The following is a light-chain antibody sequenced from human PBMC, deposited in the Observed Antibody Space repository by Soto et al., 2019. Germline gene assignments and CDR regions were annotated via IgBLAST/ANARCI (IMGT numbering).Light chain of an antibody. CDR1: QSITGW. CDR2: KAS. J-gene: IGKJ1*01. Sequence: IHMTQSPPTLSASVGDRVTISCRASQSITGWLAWFQQKPGKAPKLLISKASTLKSGVPSRFSGSGSGTEFTLTISSLQPDDFATYYCQHYNSYSEAFGQGTKVDIK. CDR3: QHYNSYSEA. V-gene: IGKV1-5*03.